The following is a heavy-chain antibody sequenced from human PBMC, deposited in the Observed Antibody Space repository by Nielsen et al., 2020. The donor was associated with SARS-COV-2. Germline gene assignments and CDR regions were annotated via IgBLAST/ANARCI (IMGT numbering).Heavy chain of an antibody. J-gene: IGHJ4*02. V-gene: IGHV4-59*01. D-gene: IGHD3/OR15-3a*01. CDR3: AKDRAIFMIYITRGGPDF. CDR2: IYYSGST. CDR1: GGSISSYY. Sequence: SETLSLTCTVSGGSISSYYWSWIRQPPGKGLEWIGYIYYSGSTNYNPSLKSRVTISVDTSKNQFSLKLSSVTAADTAVYYCAKDRAIFMIYITRGGPDFWGQGTLVTVSS.